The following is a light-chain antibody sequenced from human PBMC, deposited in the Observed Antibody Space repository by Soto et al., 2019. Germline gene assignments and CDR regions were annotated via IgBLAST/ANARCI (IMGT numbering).Light chain of an antibody. V-gene: IGKV1-5*01. CDR3: QRYSTYSWT. Sequence: DIQMTQFPSTLSASVGESVSIACRASQNTGTWVAWYQQKPGKAPRVLIYDASKLEAGVPSRFRGSGVGTDFSLTSSSLQPDDSATYYCQRYSTYSWTFGQGTKV. CDR1: QNTGTW. J-gene: IGKJ1*01. CDR2: DAS.